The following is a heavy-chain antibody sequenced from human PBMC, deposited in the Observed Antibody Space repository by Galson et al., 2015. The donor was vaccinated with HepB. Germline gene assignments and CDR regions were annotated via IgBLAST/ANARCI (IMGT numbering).Heavy chain of an antibody. CDR3: ARVRCSGGSCYFGLYYYYYMDV. V-gene: IGHV3-74*01. J-gene: IGHJ6*03. D-gene: IGHD2-15*01. CDR2: INSDGSST. Sequence: SLRLSCAASGFTFSSYWMHWVRQAPGKGLVWVSRINSDGSSTSYADSVKGRFTISRDNAKNTLYLQMNSLRAEDTAVYYCARVRCSGGSCYFGLYYYYYMDVWGKGTTVTVSS. CDR1: GFTFSSYW.